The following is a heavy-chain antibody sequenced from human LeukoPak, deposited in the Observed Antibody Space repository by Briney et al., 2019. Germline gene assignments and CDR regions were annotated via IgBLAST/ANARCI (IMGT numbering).Heavy chain of an antibody. CDR3: ATHDLKKAMAFDI. V-gene: IGHV3-11*01. CDR2: IGSSGSTI. J-gene: IGHJ3*02. D-gene: IGHD5-24*01. CDR1: GFTFSDYY. Sequence: GGSLRLSCAASGFTFSDYYMSWIRQAPGKGLEWVSYIGSSGSTIYYADSMKGRFTISRDNAKNSLYLQMNSLRAEDTAVYYCATHDLKKAMAFDIWGQGTMVTVSS.